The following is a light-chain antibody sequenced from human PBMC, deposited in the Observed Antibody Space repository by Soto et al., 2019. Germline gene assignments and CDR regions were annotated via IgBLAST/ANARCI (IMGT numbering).Light chain of an antibody. J-gene: IGKJ1*01. Sequence: EIVLTQSPGTLSVSPGERATLSCRASQSVSSKLAWYQQKPGQAPRLLFYGASTGATGIPARFSGSGSETEFTLSISSLQSEDFAVYYCKQYNNWTGTFVQGTKVEIK. V-gene: IGKV3-15*01. CDR3: KQYNNWTGT. CDR1: QSVSSK. CDR2: GAS.